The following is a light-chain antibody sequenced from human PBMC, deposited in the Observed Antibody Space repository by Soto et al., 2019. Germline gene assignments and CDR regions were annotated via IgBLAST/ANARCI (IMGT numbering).Light chain of an antibody. CDR3: SSYSTSSTVYV. J-gene: IGLJ1*01. CDR1: SSDVGGFNY. CDR2: EVS. Sequence: QSALTQPASVSGSPGQSIAISCTGTSSDVGGFNYVSWYQQHPGKAPKLLTYEVSNRPSGISNRFSGSKSGNTASMTISGLQPDDEADYYCSSYSTSSTVYVFGTGTQLTVL. V-gene: IGLV2-14*01.